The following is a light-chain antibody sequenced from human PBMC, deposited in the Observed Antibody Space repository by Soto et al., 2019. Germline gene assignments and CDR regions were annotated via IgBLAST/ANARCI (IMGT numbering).Light chain of an antibody. CDR1: PSVTNF. CDR2: GAF. V-gene: IGKV3-11*01. Sequence: EIVVTQSPGTLPLSPGERATLSCRASPSVTNFLAWYQQKPGQAPRILLYGAFNRANGIPARFSGSGSGTDLTLTISSLEPEDSAIYYCQQRNIWPTVTFGQGTRLEIK. CDR3: QQRNIWPTVT. J-gene: IGKJ5*01.